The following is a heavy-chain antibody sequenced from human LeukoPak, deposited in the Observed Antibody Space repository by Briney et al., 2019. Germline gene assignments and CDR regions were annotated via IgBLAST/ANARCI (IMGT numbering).Heavy chain of an antibody. D-gene: IGHD5-18*01. V-gene: IGHV3-21*01. J-gene: IGHJ4*02. Sequence: GGSLRLSCAASGLTFSSYSMNWVRQAPGKGLEWVSSISSSSNYIYYADSVKGRFTISRDNAKNSLYLQMNSLRAEDTAVYYCASSLGHSYNFDYWGQGTLVTVSS. CDR1: GLTFSSYS. CDR3: ASSLGHSYNFDY. CDR2: ISSSSNYI.